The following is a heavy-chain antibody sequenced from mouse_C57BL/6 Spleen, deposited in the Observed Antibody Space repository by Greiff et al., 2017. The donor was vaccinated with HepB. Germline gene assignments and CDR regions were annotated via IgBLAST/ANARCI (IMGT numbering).Heavy chain of an antibody. CDR3: ARRGTVVATDAMDY. Sequence: VKLVESGPELVKPGASVKISCKASGYAFSSSWMNWVKQRPGTGLEWIGRIYPGDGDTNYNGKFKGKATLTAEKSSSTAYMQLSSLTSEDSAVYFCARRGTVVATDAMDYWGQGTSVTVSS. CDR2: IYPGDGDT. J-gene: IGHJ4*01. D-gene: IGHD1-1*01. CDR1: GYAFSSSW. V-gene: IGHV1-82*01.